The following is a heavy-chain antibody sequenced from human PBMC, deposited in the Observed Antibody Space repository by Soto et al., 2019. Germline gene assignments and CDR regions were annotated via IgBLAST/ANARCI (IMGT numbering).Heavy chain of an antibody. V-gene: IGHV3-30-3*01. D-gene: IGHD3-16*01. CDR3: SGGY. J-gene: IGHJ4*02. Sequence: QVQLVESGRGVGQPGRSLRLSCAASGFTFSSYAMHWVRKAPGKGLEWVAVISYDGSNKYYADSVKGRFTISRDNSKNTLYLQMNSLRDEDTAEYYCSGGYWGQGTLVTVSS. CDR1: GFTFSSYA. CDR2: ISYDGSNK.